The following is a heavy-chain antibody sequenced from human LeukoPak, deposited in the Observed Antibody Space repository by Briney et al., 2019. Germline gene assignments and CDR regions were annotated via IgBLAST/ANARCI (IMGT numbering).Heavy chain of an antibody. V-gene: IGHV4-59*08. D-gene: IGHD2-2*01. CDR1: GGSISSYY. CDR2: IYYSGST. J-gene: IGHJ4*02. Sequence: SETLSLTCTVSGGSISSYYWSWIRQPPGKGLEWIGHIYYSGSTNYDPSLKSRVTISVDTSKNQFSLKLSSVTAADTAVYYCARTAPSHCSSTSCPSDYFDYWGQGTLVTVSS. CDR3: ARTAPSHCSSTSCPSDYFDY.